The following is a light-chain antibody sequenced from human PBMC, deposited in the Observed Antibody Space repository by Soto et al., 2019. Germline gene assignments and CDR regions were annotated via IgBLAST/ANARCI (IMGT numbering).Light chain of an antibody. J-gene: IGKJ5*01. CDR1: QSVSSN. Sequence: DIVITPSPTTLSVSPGGGATLSSRASQSVSSNLAWYQHKPGQAPRLLIYDASTRATDVPARFSGSGSRPESRLTISSLLSVDFALYSCQQYNNWAPISFGQGTRLEIK. CDR3: QQYNNWAPIS. CDR2: DAS. V-gene: IGKV3-15*01.